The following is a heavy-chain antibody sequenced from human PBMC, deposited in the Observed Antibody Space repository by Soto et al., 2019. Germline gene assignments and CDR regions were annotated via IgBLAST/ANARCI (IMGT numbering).Heavy chain of an antibody. J-gene: IGHJ3*02. V-gene: IGHV4-39*01. D-gene: IGHD6-19*01. CDR1: GGSISSSSYY. Sequence: SETLSLTCTVSGGSISSSSYYWGWIRQPPGKGLEWIGSIYYSGSTYYNPSLKSRVTISVDTSKNQFSLKLSSVTAADTAVYYCARRRERPSIAVADAFDIWGQGTMVTVSS. CDR3: ARRRERPSIAVADAFDI. CDR2: IYYSGST.